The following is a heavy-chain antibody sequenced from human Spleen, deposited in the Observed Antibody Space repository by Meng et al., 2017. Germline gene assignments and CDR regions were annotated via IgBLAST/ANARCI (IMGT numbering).Heavy chain of an antibody. CDR2: ISGSSSNI. J-gene: IGHJ4*02. Sequence: EVQVVESGGGLVMPGGSLRLSCSVSGFTFSTYAMHWVRQASGKGLEWVSSISGSSSNIYYADSVKGRFTISRDNPKKSVYLQINSLRAEDTAIYYCARDWWTTATTYFDYWGQGSLVTVSS. V-gene: IGHV3-21*01. D-gene: IGHD4-17*01. CDR3: ARDWWTTATTYFDY. CDR1: GFTFSTYA.